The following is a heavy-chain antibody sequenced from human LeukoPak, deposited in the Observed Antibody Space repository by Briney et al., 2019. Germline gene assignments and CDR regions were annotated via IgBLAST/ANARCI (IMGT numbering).Heavy chain of an antibody. Sequence: GGSLRLSCAASGFTFSNYAMSWVRQAPGKGLEWVSAISGSDGSTYYADSVKGRFTISRDNSKNTLYLQMNSSRAEDTAVYYCAKDFVYRSGLDGLDIWGQGTMVTVSS. CDR1: GFTFSNYA. V-gene: IGHV3-23*01. J-gene: IGHJ3*02. D-gene: IGHD3-22*01. CDR3: AKDFVYRSGLDGLDI. CDR2: ISGSDGST.